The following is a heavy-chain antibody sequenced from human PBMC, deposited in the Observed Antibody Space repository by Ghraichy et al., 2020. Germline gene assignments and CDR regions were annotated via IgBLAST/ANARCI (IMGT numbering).Heavy chain of an antibody. D-gene: IGHD3-16*01. CDR3: ARRSGDHENWFDP. CDR1: GGSFSGYY. Sequence: SETLSLTCAVYGGSFSGYYWSWIRQPPGKGLEWIGEINHSGSTNYNPSLKSRVTISVDTSKNQFSLKLSSVTAADTAVYYCARRSGDHENWFDPWGQGTLVTVSS. CDR2: INHSGST. V-gene: IGHV4-34*01. J-gene: IGHJ5*02.